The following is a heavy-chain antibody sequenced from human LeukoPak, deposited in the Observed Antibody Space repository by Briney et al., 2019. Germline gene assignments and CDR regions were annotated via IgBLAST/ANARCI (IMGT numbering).Heavy chain of an antibody. CDR1: GFTFDDYA. CDR2: ISWNSGSI. D-gene: IGHD4-17*01. J-gene: IGHJ5*02. V-gene: IGHV3-9*01. Sequence: GRSLRLSCAASGFTFDDYAMHWVRHAPGKGLEWVSGISWNSGSIGYADSVKGRFTISRDNAKNSLYLQMNSLRAEDTALYYCAKSSGDYEGWFDPWGQGTLVTVSS. CDR3: AKSSGDYEGWFDP.